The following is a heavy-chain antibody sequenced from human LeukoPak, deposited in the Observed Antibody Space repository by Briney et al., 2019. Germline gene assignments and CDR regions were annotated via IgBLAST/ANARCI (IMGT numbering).Heavy chain of an antibody. J-gene: IGHJ4*02. CDR2: INPSGGST. D-gene: IGHD3-10*01. Sequence: ASVKVSCKASGYTFTSYYMHWVRQAPGQGLEWMGIINPSGGSTSYAQKFQGRVTMTRDTSTSTVYMELSSLRSEDTAVYYCAKDPYYYGSGSYYPPYYFDYWGQGTLVTVSS. CDR3: AKDPYYYGSGSYYPPYYFDY. CDR1: GYTFTSYY. V-gene: IGHV1-46*01.